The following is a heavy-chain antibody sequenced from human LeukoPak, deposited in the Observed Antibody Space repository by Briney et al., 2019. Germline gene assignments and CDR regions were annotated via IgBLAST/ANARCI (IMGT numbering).Heavy chain of an antibody. CDR1: GFTFSSYS. D-gene: IGHD2-15*01. Sequence: GGSLRLSCAASGFTFSSYSMNWVRQAPGKGLEWVSSISSSSSYIYYADSVKGRFTISRDNAKQSLYLQMNSLRAEDTAVYYCARGRGCSGGSCYSLTSDAFDIWGQGTMVTVSS. V-gene: IGHV3-21*01. CDR3: ARGRGCSGGSCYSLTSDAFDI. J-gene: IGHJ3*02. CDR2: ISSSSSYI.